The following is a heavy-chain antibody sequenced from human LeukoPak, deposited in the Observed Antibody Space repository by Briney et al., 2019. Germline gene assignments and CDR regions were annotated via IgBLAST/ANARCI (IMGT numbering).Heavy chain of an antibody. V-gene: IGHV1-18*04. CDR2: ISADNGNT. CDR3: ARGGGRITMVVVVIPGYYFDY. CDR1: GYTFTSYY. J-gene: IGHJ4*02. D-gene: IGHD3-22*01. Sequence: GASVKVSCKASGYTFTSYYMHWVRQAPGEGLEWMGWISADNGNTNYAQKLQGRVTMTTDTSTSTAYMELRSLRSDDTAVYYCARGGGRITMVVVVIPGYYFDYWGQGTLVTVSS.